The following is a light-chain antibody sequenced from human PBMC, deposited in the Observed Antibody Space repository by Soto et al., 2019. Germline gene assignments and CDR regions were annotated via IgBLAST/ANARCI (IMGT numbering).Light chain of an antibody. Sequence: QSVLAQPASVSGSPGQSITISCTGTSSDVGGYKYVSWYQQHPGKAPKLMIYEVSNRPSGVANRFSGSKSGNTASLTISGLQAEDEADYYCSSYTDRSTFYVFGTGTKVTVL. V-gene: IGLV2-14*01. CDR1: SSDVGGYKY. CDR2: EVS. J-gene: IGLJ1*01. CDR3: SSYTDRSTFYV.